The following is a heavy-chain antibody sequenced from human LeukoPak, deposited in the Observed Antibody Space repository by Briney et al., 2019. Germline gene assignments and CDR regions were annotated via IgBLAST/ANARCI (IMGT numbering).Heavy chain of an antibody. CDR2: IYYSGST. J-gene: IGHJ1*01. V-gene: IGHV4-30-4*08. CDR1: GGSISSGDYY. CDR3: AREENGDYGEDFQH. D-gene: IGHD4-17*01. Sequence: SETLSLTCTVSGGSISSGDYYWSWIRQPPGKGLEWIGYIYYSGSTYYNPSLKSRVTISVDTSKNQFSLKLSSVTAADTAVYYCAREENGDYGEDFQHWGQGTLVTVSS.